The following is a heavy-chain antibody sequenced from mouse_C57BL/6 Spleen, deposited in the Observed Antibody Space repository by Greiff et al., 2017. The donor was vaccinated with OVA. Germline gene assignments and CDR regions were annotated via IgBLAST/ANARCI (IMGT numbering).Heavy chain of an antibody. Sequence: QVQLQQPGAELVRPGSSVKLSCKASGYTFTSYWMHWVKQRPLQGLEWIGNIDPSDSETHYNQKFKDKATLTVDKSSSTAYMQLSSLTSEDSAVYYCARDYYCSSYDYYAMDYWGQGTSVTVSS. CDR1: GYTFTSYW. CDR2: IDPSDSET. V-gene: IGHV1-52*01. J-gene: IGHJ4*01. D-gene: IGHD1-1*01. CDR3: ARDYYCSSYDYYAMDY.